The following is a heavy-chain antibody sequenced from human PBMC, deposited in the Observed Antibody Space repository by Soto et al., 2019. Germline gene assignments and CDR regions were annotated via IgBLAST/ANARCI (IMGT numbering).Heavy chain of an antibody. Sequence: GGSLRLSCAASGFTFSSYGMHWVRQAPGKRLEWVAVIWYDGSNKYYADSVKGRFTISRDNSKNTLYLQMNSLRAEDTAVYYCARDQPVIAAAGYFDYWGQGTLVTVSS. J-gene: IGHJ4*02. CDR1: GFTFSSYG. V-gene: IGHV3-33*01. D-gene: IGHD6-13*01. CDR3: ARDQPVIAAAGYFDY. CDR2: IWYDGSNK.